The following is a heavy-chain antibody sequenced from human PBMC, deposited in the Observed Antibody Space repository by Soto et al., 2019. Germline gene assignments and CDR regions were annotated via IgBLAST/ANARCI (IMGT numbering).Heavy chain of an antibody. CDR3: ARDFCSGGSCYSWPAFDI. Sequence: SETLSLTCTVSGGSISSSSYYWGWIRQPPGKGLEWIGSIYYIGSTYYNPSLKSRVTISVDTSKNQFSLKLSSVTAADTALYYCARDFCSGGSCYSWPAFDIWGQGTMVTVSS. CDR1: GGSISSSSYY. J-gene: IGHJ3*02. CDR2: IYYIGST. V-gene: IGHV4-39*01. D-gene: IGHD2-15*01.